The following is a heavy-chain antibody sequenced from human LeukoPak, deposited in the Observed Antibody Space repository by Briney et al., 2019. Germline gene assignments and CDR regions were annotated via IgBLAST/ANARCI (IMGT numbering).Heavy chain of an antibody. J-gene: IGHJ4*02. Sequence: ASVKVSCKASGYTFTSYYMHWVRQAPGQGLEWMGIINPSGGSTSYAQKFQGRVTMTRDTSTSTVYMELSSLRSEDTAVYYCARGGEKYYYDSSGSGYWGQGTLVTVSS. V-gene: IGHV1-46*01. CDR2: INPSGGST. D-gene: IGHD3-22*01. CDR1: GYTFTSYY. CDR3: ARGGEKYYYDSSGSGY.